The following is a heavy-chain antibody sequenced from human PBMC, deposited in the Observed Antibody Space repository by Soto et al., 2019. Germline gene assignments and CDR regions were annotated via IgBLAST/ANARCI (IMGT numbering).Heavy chain of an antibody. CDR2: IIPIFGVT. V-gene: IGHV1-69*08. CDR3: VRDWESTTQTWGFGDS. D-gene: IGHD1-1*01. CDR1: GGTFSSYT. J-gene: IGHJ4*02. Sequence: QVQLVQSGAEVKKPGSSVKVSCKASGGTFSSYTITWVRQAPGQGLEWLGRIIPIFGVTNYAQKFQDRVTITADRSTTTAYMELSRLRSEDTADYYCVRDWESTTQTWGFGDSWGQGTLVTVSS.